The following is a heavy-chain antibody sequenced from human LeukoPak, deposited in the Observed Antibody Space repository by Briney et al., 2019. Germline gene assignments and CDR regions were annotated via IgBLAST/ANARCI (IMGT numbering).Heavy chain of an antibody. D-gene: IGHD6-6*01. Sequence: GGSLRLSCAASGFTFSSYAMHWVRQASGKGLEWVAVISYDGSNKYYADSVKGRFTISRDNSKNTLYLQMNSLRAEDTAVYYCARDRLGSSSDYWGQGTLVTVSS. CDR2: ISYDGSNK. CDR3: ARDRLGSSSDY. V-gene: IGHV3-30-3*01. CDR1: GFTFSSYA. J-gene: IGHJ4*02.